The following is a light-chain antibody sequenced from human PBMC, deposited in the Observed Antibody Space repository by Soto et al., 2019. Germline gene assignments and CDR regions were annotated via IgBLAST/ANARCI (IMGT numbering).Light chain of an antibody. CDR2: EVR. J-gene: IGLJ1*01. CDR3: SSYISSTTFV. Sequence: QSVLTQPASVSGSPGQSITISCTGTSSDVGAYNFVSWYQQYPGKAPKVIIFEVRKRPSGVSNRFSGSKSGDTASLTISGLQAEDEADYYCSSYISSTTFVFGTGTKVTV. V-gene: IGLV2-14*01. CDR1: SSDVGAYNF.